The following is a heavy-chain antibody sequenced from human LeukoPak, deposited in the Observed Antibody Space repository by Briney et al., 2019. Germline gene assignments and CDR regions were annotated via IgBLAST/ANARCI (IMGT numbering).Heavy chain of an antibody. CDR3: ARGYCSSGNCYKYFDF. V-gene: IGHV1-2*02. CDR1: GYRFTTHY. D-gene: IGHD2-15*01. CDR2: INPKSGDT. J-gene: IGHJ4*02. Sequence: GASVKVSCKASGYRFTTHYIYWLRQAPGQGLEWMAWINPKSGDTNYAQRFQGRVTVTRDTSINTAYMELSTLISDDTAIYYCARGYCSSGNCYKYFDFWGQGTPVTVSS.